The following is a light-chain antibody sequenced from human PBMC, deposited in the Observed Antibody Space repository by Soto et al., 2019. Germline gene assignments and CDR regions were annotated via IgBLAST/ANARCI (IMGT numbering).Light chain of an antibody. V-gene: IGLV2-14*01. Sequence: QSVLTQPASVSGSPGQSITISCTGTRSDVGGYDYVSWYQHHPGKAPKLMIYEVTNRPSGVSNRFSGSKSGNTASLTISGLQAEDEADYYCSSYTSSSTQVFGGGTQLTVL. J-gene: IGLJ3*02. CDR2: EVT. CDR1: RSDVGGYDY. CDR3: SSYTSSSTQV.